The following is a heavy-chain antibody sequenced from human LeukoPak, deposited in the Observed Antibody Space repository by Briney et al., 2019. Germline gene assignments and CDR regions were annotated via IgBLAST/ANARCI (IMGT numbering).Heavy chain of an antibody. CDR2: IKQDGSEK. CDR3: AKSPHYYDSNFDY. V-gene: IGHV3-7*03. CDR1: GFTLSSYW. J-gene: IGHJ4*02. Sequence: GGSLRLSCVASGFTLSSYWTSWVRQAPGKGLEWLANIKQDGSEKYYVDSVKGRFTISRDNAKNSLYLQMNSLRAEDTALYYCAKSPHYYDSNFDYWGQGTLVTVSS. D-gene: IGHD3-22*01.